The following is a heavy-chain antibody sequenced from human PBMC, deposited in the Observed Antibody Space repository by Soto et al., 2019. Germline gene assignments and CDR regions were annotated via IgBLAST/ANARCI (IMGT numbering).Heavy chain of an antibody. D-gene: IGHD3-10*01. CDR2: IWYDGSNK. V-gene: IGHV3-33*01. J-gene: IGHJ4*02. CDR1: GFTFSSYG. Sequence: QVQLVESGGGVVQPGRSLRLSCAASGFTFSSYGMHWVRQAPGKGLEWVAVIWYDGSNKYYADSVKGRFTISRDNSKNTLYLQMNSLRAEDTAVYYCARDSQSGNYYGSEPHWGQGTLVTVSS. CDR3: ARDSQSGNYYGSEPH.